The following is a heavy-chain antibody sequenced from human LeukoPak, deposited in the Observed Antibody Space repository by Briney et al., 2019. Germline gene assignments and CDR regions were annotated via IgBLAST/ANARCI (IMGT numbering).Heavy chain of an antibody. V-gene: IGHV3-23*01. D-gene: IGHD3-22*01. CDR1: GFTFSSYA. Sequence: GGSLRLSCAASGFTFSSYAMSWLRQAPGQGLEWVSAISGSGGSTYYADSVKGRFTISRDNSTNTLYLQMNSLRAEDTDVYYCAKVPIAMIVVVPRSYWYFDLWGRGTLVTVSS. CDR2: ISGSGGST. CDR3: AKVPIAMIVVVPRSYWYFDL. J-gene: IGHJ2*01.